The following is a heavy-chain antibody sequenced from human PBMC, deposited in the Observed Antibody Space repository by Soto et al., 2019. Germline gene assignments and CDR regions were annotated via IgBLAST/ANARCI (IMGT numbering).Heavy chain of an antibody. Sequence: QVQLQESGPGLVKPSETLSLTCTVSGGSISSYYWSWIRQPPGKGLEWIGYIYYSGSTNYNPSLKSRVTISVGTTKNQFSLKLSSVTAADTAVYYCARGSRGYYYDSSGYGWFDPWGQGTLVTVSS. J-gene: IGHJ5*02. V-gene: IGHV4-59*01. CDR1: GGSISSYY. D-gene: IGHD3-22*01. CDR3: ARGSRGYYYDSSGYGWFDP. CDR2: IYYSGST.